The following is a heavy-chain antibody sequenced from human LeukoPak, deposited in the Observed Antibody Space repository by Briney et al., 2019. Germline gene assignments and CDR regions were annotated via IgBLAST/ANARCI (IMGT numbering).Heavy chain of an antibody. V-gene: IGHV3-11*01. CDR3: ARDFRDRSMPIDF. J-gene: IGHJ4*02. CDR2: ISRSGSSI. D-gene: IGHD2/OR15-2a*01. Sequence: KSGGSLRLSCAASGFTFSDYYMSWIRQAPGKGLEWLSYISRSGSSIHYADSVKGRFTISRDNAKNSLYLQMNSLRAEDTAVYYCARDFRDRSMPIDFWGQETLVTVSS. CDR1: GFTFSDYY.